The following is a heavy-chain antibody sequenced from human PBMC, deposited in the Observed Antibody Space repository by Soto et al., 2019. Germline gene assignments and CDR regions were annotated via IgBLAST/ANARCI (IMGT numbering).Heavy chain of an antibody. CDR1: GFTFSSYW. D-gene: IGHD3-9*01. Sequence: EVQLVESGGGLVQPGGSLRLSCAASGFTFSSYWMSWVRQAPGKGLEWVANMKQDGIEKYYVDSVKGRFTISRDNAKNQLYRQMTGLRAEDTPLNSCPGNPPMTGGNGMDVWAKGSRSPSP. CDR3: PGNPPMTGGNGMDV. V-gene: IGHV3-7*03. CDR2: MKQDGIEK. J-gene: IGHJ6*02.